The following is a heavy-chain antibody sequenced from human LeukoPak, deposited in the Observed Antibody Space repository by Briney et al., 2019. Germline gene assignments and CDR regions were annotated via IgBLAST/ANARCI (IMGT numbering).Heavy chain of an antibody. D-gene: IGHD1-26*01. CDR3: ARARGSYSFDY. Sequence: PGGSLRLSCAASGFTFSDYYMGWMRQAPGEGLEWVSYISKSDNTVYYADSVKGRFTISRDNAKNSLYLQLNSLRAEDTAVYYCARARGSYSFDYWGQGTLVTVSS. V-gene: IGHV3-11*04. J-gene: IGHJ4*02. CDR1: GFTFSDYY. CDR2: ISKSDNTV.